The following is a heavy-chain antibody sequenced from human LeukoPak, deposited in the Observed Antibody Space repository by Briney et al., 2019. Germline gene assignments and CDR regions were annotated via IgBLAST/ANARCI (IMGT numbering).Heavy chain of an antibody. CDR3: AKSPASLRYFDWSLYYFDY. Sequence: GGSLRLSCAASGFTFSSYAMSWVRQAPGKGLEWVSAISGSGGSTYYADSVKGRFTISRDNSKNTLYLQMNSLRAEDTAVYCCAKSPASLRYFDWSLYYFDYWGQGTLVTVSS. CDR2: ISGSGGST. J-gene: IGHJ4*02. V-gene: IGHV3-23*01. D-gene: IGHD3-9*01. CDR1: GFTFSSYA.